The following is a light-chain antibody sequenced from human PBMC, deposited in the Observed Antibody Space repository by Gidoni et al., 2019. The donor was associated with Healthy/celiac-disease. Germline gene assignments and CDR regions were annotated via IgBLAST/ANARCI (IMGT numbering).Light chain of an antibody. CDR1: QSVSSSY. CDR2: GAS. J-gene: IGKJ2*01. CDR3: QQYGSSPYT. Sequence: DIVLTQSQGTLSLSPGERATLTCRASQSVSSSYLAWYQQKPGQAPRLLIYGASSRATGIPDRFSGSGSGTDFTLTISRLEPEDFAVYYCQQYGSSPYTFGQGTKLEIK. V-gene: IGKV3-20*01.